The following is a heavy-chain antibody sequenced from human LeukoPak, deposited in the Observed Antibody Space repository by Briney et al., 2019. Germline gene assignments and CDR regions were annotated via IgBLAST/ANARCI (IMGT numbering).Heavy chain of an antibody. D-gene: IGHD2-15*01. J-gene: IGHJ6*02. Sequence: SETLSLNCTVSDASLSSYYWSWIRLPPGKGLEWIGSIYYSGVTNFNPSLKRRIAMSVDTSRNLFSLKLSSVTAADTAVYFCARREGSHYSVDLWGQGTTVTVSS. CDR2: IYYSGVT. V-gene: IGHV4-59*08. CDR1: DASLSSYY. CDR3: ARREGSHYSVDL.